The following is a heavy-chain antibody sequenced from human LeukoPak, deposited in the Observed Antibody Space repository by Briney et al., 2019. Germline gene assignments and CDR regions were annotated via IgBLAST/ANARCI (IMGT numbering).Heavy chain of an antibody. CDR1: GGSFSGYY. CDR3: ARAYCSSTSCYYGYFDY. CDR2: INHSGST. V-gene: IGHV4-34*01. D-gene: IGHD2-2*01. J-gene: IGHJ4*02. Sequence: PSETLSLTCAVYGGSFSGYYWSWIRQPPGKGLEWIGEINHSGSTNYNPSLKSRVTILVDTSKNQFSLKLSSVTAADTAVYYCARAYCSSTSCYYGYFDYWGQGTLVTVSS.